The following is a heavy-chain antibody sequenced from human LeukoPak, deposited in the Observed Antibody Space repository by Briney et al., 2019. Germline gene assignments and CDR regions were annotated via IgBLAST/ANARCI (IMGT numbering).Heavy chain of an antibody. Sequence: SQTLSLTSTVSGGSISSGNYYRNWIRQPAGKGLEWIGRIYPSGSTNSNPSLKSRVTILVDTSKNQFSLKLSSVTAADTAVYYCAREWELLAYFDYWGQGTLVTVSS. J-gene: IGHJ4*02. V-gene: IGHV4-61*02. CDR3: AREWELLAYFDY. D-gene: IGHD1-26*01. CDR1: GGSISSGNYY. CDR2: IYPSGST.